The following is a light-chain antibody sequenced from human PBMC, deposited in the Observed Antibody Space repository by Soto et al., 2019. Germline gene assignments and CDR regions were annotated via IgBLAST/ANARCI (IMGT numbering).Light chain of an antibody. CDR3: QQYDNYPYT. CDR2: KAS. Sequence: DIQMTQSPSTLSASVGDRVTITCRASQSLSSWLAWYQQKPGKAPKLLIYKASSLESGVPSRFSGSESGTEFTLTISSLQLDDFATYYCQQYDNYPYTFGQGTKLEIK. CDR1: QSLSSW. J-gene: IGKJ2*01. V-gene: IGKV1-5*03.